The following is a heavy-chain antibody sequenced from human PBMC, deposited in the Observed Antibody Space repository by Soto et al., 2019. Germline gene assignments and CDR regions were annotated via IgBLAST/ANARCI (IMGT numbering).Heavy chain of an antibody. CDR3: ARSITTVTRDWFPP. CDR1: GGSISSGDYY. V-gene: IGHV4-30-4*01. Sequence: QVQLQESGPGLVKPSQTLSLTCTVSGGSISSGDYYWSWIRQPPGKGLEWIGYIYYSGNTYYNPSLKGRFTISVDPSKNHFSRKLSSVPAADTAVYYCARSITTVTRDWFPPWGQGPLFTVSS. D-gene: IGHD4-17*01. J-gene: IGHJ5*02. CDR2: IYYSGNT.